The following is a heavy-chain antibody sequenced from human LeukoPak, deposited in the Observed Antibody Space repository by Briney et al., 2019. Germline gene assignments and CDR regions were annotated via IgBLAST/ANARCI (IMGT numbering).Heavy chain of an antibody. CDR2: IIPIFGTA. Sequence: ASVEVSCKASGGTFSSYAISWVRQAPGQGLEWMGGIIPIFGTANYAQKFQGRVTITADESTSTAYMELSSLRSEDTAVYYCARIGGWDVSGQYWLDPWGQGTLVTVSS. CDR3: ARIGGWDVSGQYWLDP. D-gene: IGHD6-19*01. V-gene: IGHV1-69*01. J-gene: IGHJ5*02. CDR1: GGTFSSYA.